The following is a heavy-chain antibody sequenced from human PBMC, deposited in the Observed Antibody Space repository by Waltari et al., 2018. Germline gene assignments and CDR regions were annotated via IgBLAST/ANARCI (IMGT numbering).Heavy chain of an antibody. CDR3: ARGDCSGGSCFLGY. Sequence: QVQLQQWGAGLLKPSETLSLTCAVYGGSFRGYYWSWIRQPPGKGLEWIGEINHSGSTNYNPSLKSRVTISVDTSKNQFSLKLSSVTAADTAVYYCARGDCSGGSCFLGYWGQGTLVTVSS. CDR2: INHSGST. D-gene: IGHD2-15*01. V-gene: IGHV4-34*01. J-gene: IGHJ4*02. CDR1: GGSFRGYY.